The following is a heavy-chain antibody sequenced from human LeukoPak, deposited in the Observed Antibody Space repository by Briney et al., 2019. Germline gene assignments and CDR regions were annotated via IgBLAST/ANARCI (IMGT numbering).Heavy chain of an antibody. CDR3: ARMERFVGDFDY. CDR2: IYYSGST. CDR1: GGSISSYY. J-gene: IGHJ4*02. V-gene: IGHV4-59*01. D-gene: IGHD3-10*01. Sequence: PSETLSLTCTVSGGSISSYYWSWIRQAPGKGLEWIGYIYYSGSTNYNPSLKSRVTISVDTSKNQFSLKLSSVTAADTAVYYCARMERFVGDFDYWGQGTLVTVSS.